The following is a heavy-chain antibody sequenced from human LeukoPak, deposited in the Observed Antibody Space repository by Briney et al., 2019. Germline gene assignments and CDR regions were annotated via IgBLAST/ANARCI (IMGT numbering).Heavy chain of an antibody. D-gene: IGHD6-13*01. CDR3: ARVPRDSSSWYPRAFDY. J-gene: IGHJ4*02. Sequence: KFQGRVTITRDTSASTAYMELSSLRSEDTAVYYCARVPRDSSSWYPRAFDYWGQGTLVTVSS. V-gene: IGHV1-3*01.